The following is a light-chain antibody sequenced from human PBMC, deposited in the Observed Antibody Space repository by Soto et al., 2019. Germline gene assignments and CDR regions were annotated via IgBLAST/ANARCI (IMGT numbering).Light chain of an antibody. CDR1: QSVSNY. V-gene: IGKV3-11*01. J-gene: IGKJ5*01. CDR3: QQRSNWPPEIT. Sequence: EIVLTQSPATLSLSPGERATLSCRASQSVSNYLAWYQQKPGQAPRLLIYDASNRATGIPARFSGSGSGTDFTLTISSLEPEDLAVYYCQQRSNWPPEITFGQGTRLEIK. CDR2: DAS.